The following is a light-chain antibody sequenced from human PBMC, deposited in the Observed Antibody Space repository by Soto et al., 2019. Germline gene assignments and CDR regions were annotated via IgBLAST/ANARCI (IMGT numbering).Light chain of an antibody. J-gene: IGKJ2*01. CDR1: QDMSNY. CDR2: DAS. V-gene: IGKV1-33*01. Sequence: DIQMTQSPSSLSASVGDRVTITCQASQDMSNYLNWYQQKPGKAPKLLIYDASNLETGVPSRFSGSRSGTDFTFTISSLQPEDITTYYCQQYDNLPPYTFGQGTKLEIK. CDR3: QQYDNLPPYT.